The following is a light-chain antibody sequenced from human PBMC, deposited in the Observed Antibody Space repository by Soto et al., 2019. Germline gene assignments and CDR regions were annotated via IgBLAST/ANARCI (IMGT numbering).Light chain of an antibody. V-gene: IGLV2-14*01. CDR3: GSFTSSSTRV. CDR1: SSDVGAYNY. J-gene: IGLJ1*01. Sequence: QSALTQPASVSGSPGQSITISCTGTSSDVGAYNYVSWYQQHPGKAPKLIIYEVSNRPSGVSNRFSGSKSGNTASLTISGLQPDDEADYYCGSFTSSSTRVFGTGTKVTVL. CDR2: EVS.